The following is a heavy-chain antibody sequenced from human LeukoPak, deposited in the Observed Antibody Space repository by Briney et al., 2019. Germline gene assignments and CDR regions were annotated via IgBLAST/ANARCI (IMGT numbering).Heavy chain of an antibody. D-gene: IGHD3-22*01. Sequence: ASEKVSCKASGHTFTGYYMHWVRQAPGQGLEWMGWINPNSGGTNYAQTFQGRVTMTRDTSIRTAYMELSRLRSDDTAVYYCASEVSRPYYYDSSGSDAFDIWGQGTMVTVSS. V-gene: IGHV1-2*02. CDR2: INPNSGGT. J-gene: IGHJ3*02. CDR3: ASEVSRPYYYDSSGSDAFDI. CDR1: GHTFTGYY.